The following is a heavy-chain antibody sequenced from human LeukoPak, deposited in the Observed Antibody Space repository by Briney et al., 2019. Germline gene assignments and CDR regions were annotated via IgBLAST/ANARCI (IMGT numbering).Heavy chain of an antibody. V-gene: IGHV1-18*04. D-gene: IGHD3-9*01. CDR3: ARGSFPSDDILTGPFDN. CDR2: ISSYNGNT. Sequence: GASVKVSCKASGYTFTDYYIHWVRQAPGQGLEWMGWISSYNGNTNYAQKLQGRATMTTDTSTSTAYMELRSLRSDDTAVYYCARGSFPSDDILTGPFDNWGQGTLVTVSS. J-gene: IGHJ4*02. CDR1: GYTFTDYY.